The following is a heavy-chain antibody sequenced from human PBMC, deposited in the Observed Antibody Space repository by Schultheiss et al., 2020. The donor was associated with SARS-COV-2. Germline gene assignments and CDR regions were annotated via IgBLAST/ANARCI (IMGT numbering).Heavy chain of an antibody. CDR1: GDTFNSYS. CDR3: ANSGSYLSYFDY. J-gene: IGHJ4*02. D-gene: IGHD1-26*01. V-gene: IGHV1-18*01. CDR2: ISAYNGNT. Sequence: ASVKVSCKASGDTFNSYSISWVRQAPGQGLEWMGWISAYNGNTNYAQKLQGRVTMTTDTSTSTVYMELSSLRSEDTAVYYCANSGSYLSYFDYWGQGTLVTVSS.